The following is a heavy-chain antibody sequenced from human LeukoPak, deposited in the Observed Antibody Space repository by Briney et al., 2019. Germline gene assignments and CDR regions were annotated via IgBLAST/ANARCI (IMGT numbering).Heavy chain of an antibody. CDR3: ARLAMVRGVITTFPFDY. CDR1: GGSISSYY. Sequence: SETLSLTCTVSGGSISSYYWSWIRQPPGKGLEWIGYIYYSGSTNYNPSLKSQVTISVDTSKNQFSLKLSSVTAADTAVYYCARLAMVRGVITTFPFDYWGQGTLVTVSS. V-gene: IGHV4-59*08. CDR2: IYYSGST. D-gene: IGHD3-10*01. J-gene: IGHJ4*02.